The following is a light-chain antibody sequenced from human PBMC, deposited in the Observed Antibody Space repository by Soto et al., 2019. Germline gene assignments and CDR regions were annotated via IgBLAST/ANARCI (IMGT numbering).Light chain of an antibody. CDR1: QSVSSY. Sequence: EIVLTQSPATLSLSPGERATLSCRASQSVSSYLAWYQQKPGQAPRLLIYDASNRATGIPARFSGSGSGTAFTRTISSLEPEEFAVYYGQQRSNWPPITCGQGTRLEIK. V-gene: IGKV3-11*01. CDR2: DAS. CDR3: QQRSNWPPIT. J-gene: IGKJ5*01.